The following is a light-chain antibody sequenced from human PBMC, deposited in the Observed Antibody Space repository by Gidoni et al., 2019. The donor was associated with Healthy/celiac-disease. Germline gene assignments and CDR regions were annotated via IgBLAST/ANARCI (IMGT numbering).Light chain of an antibody. CDR1: KSISSY. Sequence: DIQMTQSPSSLSASVGDRVTISCRASKSISSYLNWYQQKPGKAPKLLIYAGSSLQSGVPSRFSGSGSGTDFTLTISSLEPEDFATYYCQQSYSTPQTFGQGTKVEIK. V-gene: IGKV1-39*01. CDR3: QQSYSTPQT. J-gene: IGKJ1*01. CDR2: AGS.